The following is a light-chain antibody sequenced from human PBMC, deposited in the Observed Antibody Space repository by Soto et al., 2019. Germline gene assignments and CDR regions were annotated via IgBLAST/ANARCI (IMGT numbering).Light chain of an antibody. Sequence: EIVLTQSPDTLSLSPGERATLSCRASQSVSSALLAWYQQKPGQAPRLLIYRASTRATGIPDRFTGSGSGTDCTLTISRLEPEDFAVYYCHQYESSPLTFGGGTKVEIK. J-gene: IGKJ4*01. CDR1: QSVSSAL. CDR3: HQYESSPLT. CDR2: RAS. V-gene: IGKV3-20*01.